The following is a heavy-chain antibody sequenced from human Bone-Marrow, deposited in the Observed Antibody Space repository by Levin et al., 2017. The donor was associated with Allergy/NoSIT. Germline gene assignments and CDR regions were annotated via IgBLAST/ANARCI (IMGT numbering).Heavy chain of an antibody. V-gene: IGHV2-5*02. J-gene: IGHJ4*02. CDR1: GFSLGTSGVG. D-gene: IGHD2-8*01. CDR3: AHRLSMLRTFDH. CDR2: IYWDDDK. Sequence: SGPTLVKPTQTLTLTCTFSGFSLGTSGVGVGWIRQPPGKALEWLALIYWDDDKRYSPSLKSRLTITKDTSKNQVVLTMTNMDPVDTATYYCAHRLSMLRTFDHWGQGTLVTVSS.